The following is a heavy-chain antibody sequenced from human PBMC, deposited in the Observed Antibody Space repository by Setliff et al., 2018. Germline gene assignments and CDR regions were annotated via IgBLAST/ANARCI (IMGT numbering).Heavy chain of an antibody. J-gene: IGHJ2*01. CDR2: IYHTGTT. CDR1: GGTFSSYY. Sequence: SCKASGGTFSSYYITWVRQAPGQGLQWIGSIYHTGTTYYNPSLKSRVTISVDTSKNQFSLRLRSVTAADTAVYFFARAVDSSGYFPFWFFDLWGRGTLVTVSS. CDR3: ARAVDSSGYFPFWFFDL. V-gene: IGHV4-39*07. D-gene: IGHD3-22*01.